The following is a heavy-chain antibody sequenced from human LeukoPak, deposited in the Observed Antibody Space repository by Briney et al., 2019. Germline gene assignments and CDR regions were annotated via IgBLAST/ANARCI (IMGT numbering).Heavy chain of an antibody. D-gene: IGHD2-2*01. J-gene: IGHJ4*02. CDR2: ISSSSSYI. CDR1: GFTFSSYS. Sequence: GGSLRLSCAASGFTFSSYSMNWVRQAPGKGLEGVSSISSSSSYIYYADSVKGRFTISRDNAKNSLYLQMNSLRAEDTAVYYCARDRSTSSNSIYYFDYWGQGTLVTVSS. V-gene: IGHV3-21*01. CDR3: ARDRSTSSNSIYYFDY.